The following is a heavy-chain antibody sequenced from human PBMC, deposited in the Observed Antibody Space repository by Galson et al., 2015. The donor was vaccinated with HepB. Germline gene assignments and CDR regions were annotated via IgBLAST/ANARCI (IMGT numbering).Heavy chain of an antibody. Sequence: SLRLSCAASGFTNYWMHWVRQDPGRGLVWVSRINSDGSSTSYADSVKGRFTISRDNAKNTLYLQMNSLRDEDTAVYYCAREGRRTGEVTKAFDMWVQGTMVTVSS. J-gene: IGHJ3*02. D-gene: IGHD7-27*01. CDR2: INSDGSST. CDR3: AREGRRTGEVTKAFDM. V-gene: IGHV3-74*01. CDR1: GFTNYW.